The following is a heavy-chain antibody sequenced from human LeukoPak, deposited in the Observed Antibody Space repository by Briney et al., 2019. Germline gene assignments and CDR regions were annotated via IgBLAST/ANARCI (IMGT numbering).Heavy chain of an antibody. CDR2: IYYRSKWSN. J-gene: IGHJ4*02. Sequence: SQTLSLTCAISGDSVSSKSVWNWIRQSPSRGLEWLGRIYYRSKWSNNYAVSVKSRITINPDTSKNQFSLQLSSVTAEDTAVYYCARGDQNFDYWGQGTLVTVSS. V-gene: IGHV6-1*01. CDR1: GDSVSSKSV. CDR3: ARGDQNFDY. D-gene: IGHD5-24*01.